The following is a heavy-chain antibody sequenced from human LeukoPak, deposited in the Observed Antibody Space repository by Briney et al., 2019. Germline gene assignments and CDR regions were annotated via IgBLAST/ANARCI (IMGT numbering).Heavy chain of an antibody. CDR2: ISYDGSNK. J-gene: IGHJ4*02. Sequence: GGSLRLSCAASGFTFSSYAMDWVRQAPGKGLEWVAVISYDGSNKYYADSVKGRFTISRDNSKNTLYLQMNSLRAEDTAVYYCAKDLWGYRTSGNYFDYWGQGTLVTVSS. D-gene: IGHD2-8*01. CDR1: GFTFSSYA. CDR3: AKDLWGYRTSGNYFDY. V-gene: IGHV3-30*18.